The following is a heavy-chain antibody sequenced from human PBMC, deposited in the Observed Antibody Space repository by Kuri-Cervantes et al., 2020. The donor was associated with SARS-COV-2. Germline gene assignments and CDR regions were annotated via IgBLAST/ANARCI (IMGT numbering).Heavy chain of an antibody. CDR1: GFTFSSYA. J-gene: IGHJ4*02. Sequence: GESLKISCAASGFTFSSYAMHWVRQAPGKGLEWVAVISYEGSNKYYADSVKGRFTISRDNSKNTLYLQMNSLRDEDTAVYYCARDGCKWTHIRFLECPYQEPDYWGQGTLVTVSS. CDR3: ARDGCKWTHIRFLECPYQEPDY. V-gene: IGHV3-30-3*01. D-gene: IGHD3-3*01. CDR2: ISYEGSNK.